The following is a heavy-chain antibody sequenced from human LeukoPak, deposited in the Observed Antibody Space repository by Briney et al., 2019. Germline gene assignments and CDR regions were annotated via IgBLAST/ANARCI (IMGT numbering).Heavy chain of an antibody. D-gene: IGHD3-22*01. V-gene: IGHV3-20*04. CDR2: INWNGGST. CDR3: AGYYYDSSRGFDP. Sequence: GGSLRLSCAAAGFSFDDYGMSWVRQAPGKGPEWVCDINWNGGSTGYADSVKGRFTISRDNAKKSLYLQMNSLRAEDTALYYCAGYYYDSSRGFDPWGQGTLVTVSA. CDR1: GFSFDDYG. J-gene: IGHJ5*02.